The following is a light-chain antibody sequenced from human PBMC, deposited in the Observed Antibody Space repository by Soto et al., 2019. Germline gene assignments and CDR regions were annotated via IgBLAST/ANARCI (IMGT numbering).Light chain of an antibody. CDR3: QQFNTAPLT. Sequence: DIQMNQSPSSLSASLGDRVTITCRASQSISVYLAWYQQKPGKVPMLLIYSASTLQSGVPSRFSGSGSGTDFTLTISSLQPEDVATYYCQQFNTAPLTFGQGTRLEI. CDR2: SAS. V-gene: IGKV1-27*01. CDR1: QSISVY. J-gene: IGKJ5*01.